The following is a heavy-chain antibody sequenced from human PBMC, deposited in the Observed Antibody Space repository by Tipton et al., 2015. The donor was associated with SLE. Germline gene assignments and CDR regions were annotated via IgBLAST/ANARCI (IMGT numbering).Heavy chain of an antibody. V-gene: IGHV4-59*08. CDR1: GASFSGYY. D-gene: IGHD3-10*01. Sequence: LRLSCTVSGASFSGYYWSWIRQPPGKGLEWIGYLSDIGRTNYKSSLRSRVTISVDTSRNLLSLKVTSVTAADTAVYYCARQRGLDTFDIWGQGTMVIVSS. CDR2: LSDIGRT. J-gene: IGHJ3*02. CDR3: ARQRGLDTFDI.